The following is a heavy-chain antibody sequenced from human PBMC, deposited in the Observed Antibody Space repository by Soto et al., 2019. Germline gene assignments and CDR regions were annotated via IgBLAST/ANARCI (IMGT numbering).Heavy chain of an antibody. Sequence: SETLSLTCTVSGGSISSGTYYWGWIRQPPGKGLEWIGSVDYSGNTYHNPSLKSRVTISVDTSKNQLSLKLSSVTAADTAVYYCARGYGRNFDYWGQGTLVTVSS. CDR3: ARGYGRNFDY. CDR2: VDYSGNT. J-gene: IGHJ4*02. D-gene: IGHD5-18*01. V-gene: IGHV4-39*01. CDR1: GGSISSGTYY.